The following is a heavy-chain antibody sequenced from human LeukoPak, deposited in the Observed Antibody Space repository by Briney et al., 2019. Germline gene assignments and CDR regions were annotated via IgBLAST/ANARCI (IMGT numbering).Heavy chain of an antibody. CDR2: ISSNGGST. Sequence: GGSLRLSCAASGFTFSSYAMHWVRQAPGKGLEYVSAISSNGGSTYYANSVKGRFTISRDNSKNTLYLQMGSLRAEDMAVYYCARGGMARNKLSDYWGQGTLVTVSS. D-gene: IGHD5-24*01. J-gene: IGHJ4*02. CDR1: GFTFSSYA. V-gene: IGHV3-64*01. CDR3: ARGGMARNKLSDY.